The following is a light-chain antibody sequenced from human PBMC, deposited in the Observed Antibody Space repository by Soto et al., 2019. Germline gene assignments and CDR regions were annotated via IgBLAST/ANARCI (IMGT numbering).Light chain of an antibody. J-gene: IGLJ1*01. Sequence: QSVLTQPASVSGAPGHSITLSCSGTGSDVGAYNYVSWYQQHPAKAPKLMVYDVSNRPSGVSDRFSGSKSGNTASLTISGLQAEDEADYYCYSYTSSSTYVFGSGTKVTVL. V-gene: IGLV2-14*01. CDR2: DVS. CDR1: GSDVGAYNY. CDR3: YSYTSSSTYV.